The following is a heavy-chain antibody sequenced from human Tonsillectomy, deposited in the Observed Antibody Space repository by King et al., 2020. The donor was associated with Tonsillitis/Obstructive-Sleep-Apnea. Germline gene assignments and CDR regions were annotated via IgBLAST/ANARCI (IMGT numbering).Heavy chain of an antibody. V-gene: IGHV3-64D*06. CDR1: GFTFSSYA. CDR2: ISSNGGST. J-gene: IGHJ6*03. CDR3: VKDLYDFWSGYRQAGYYYMDV. Sequence: VQLVESGGGLVQPGGSLRLSCSASGFTFSSYAMHWVRQAPGKGLEYVSAISSNGGSTYYADSVKGRFTISRDNSKNTLYLQMSSLRAEDTAVYYCVKDLYDFWSGYRQAGYYYMDVWGKGTTVTVSS. D-gene: IGHD3-3*01.